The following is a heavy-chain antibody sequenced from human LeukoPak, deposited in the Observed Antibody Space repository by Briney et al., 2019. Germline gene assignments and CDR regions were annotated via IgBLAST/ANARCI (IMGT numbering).Heavy chain of an antibody. Sequence: KPSETLSLTCDVSGYSIRTGYYWGWVRQPPGKDLEWIGSVYHSGSTYYNPSLQSRVNILVDTPKNQFSLSLTSVTAADTAVYYCARSYFSVGAFDIWGQGTMVTVSS. V-gene: IGHV4-38-2*01. CDR2: VYHSGST. CDR1: GYSIRTGYY. J-gene: IGHJ3*02. CDR3: ARSYFSVGAFDI. D-gene: IGHD2/OR15-2a*01.